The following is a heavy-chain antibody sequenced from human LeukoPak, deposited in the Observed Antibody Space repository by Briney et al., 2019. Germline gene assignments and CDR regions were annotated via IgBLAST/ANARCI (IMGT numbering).Heavy chain of an antibody. D-gene: IGHD2-2*02. CDR2: IYYSGST. V-gene: IGHV4-31*03. CDR1: GGSISSGGYY. CDR3: ARGECSSTSCYRVFDY. Sequence: PSQTLSLTCTVSGGSISSGGYYWSWIRQHPGEGLEWIGYIYYSGSTYYNPSLKSRVTISVDTSKNQFSLKLSSVTAADTAVYYCARGECSSTSCYRVFDYWGQGTLVTVSS. J-gene: IGHJ4*02.